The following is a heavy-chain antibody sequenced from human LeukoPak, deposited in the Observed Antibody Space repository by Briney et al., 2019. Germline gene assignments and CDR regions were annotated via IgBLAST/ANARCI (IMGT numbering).Heavy chain of an antibody. CDR3: AKTDCSSTSCTTSVLRFLEWLFHLDY. V-gene: IGHV4-34*01. CDR2: INHSGST. J-gene: IGHJ4*02. CDR1: GGSFSGYY. Sequence: SETLSLTCAVYGGSFSGYYWSWIRQPPGKGLEWIGEINHSGSTNYNPSLKSRVTISVDTSKNQFSLKLSSVTAADTAVYYCAKTDCSSTSCTTSVLRFLEWLFHLDYWGQGTLVTVSS. D-gene: IGHD3-3*01.